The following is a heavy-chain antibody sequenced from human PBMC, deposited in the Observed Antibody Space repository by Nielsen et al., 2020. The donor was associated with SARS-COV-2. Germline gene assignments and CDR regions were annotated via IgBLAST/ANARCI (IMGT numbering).Heavy chain of an antibody. J-gene: IGHJ6*02. CDR3: ARGPYCGGDCYSVSDV. CDR2: FDPEDGET. Sequence: ASVKVSCKVSGYTLTELSMHWVRQAPGKGLEWMGGFDPEDGETIYAQKFQGRVTITADESTSTAYMELNSLRSEDTAVYYCARGPYCGGDCYSVSDVWGQGTTVTVSS. CDR1: GYTLTELS. D-gene: IGHD2-21*02. V-gene: IGHV1-24*01.